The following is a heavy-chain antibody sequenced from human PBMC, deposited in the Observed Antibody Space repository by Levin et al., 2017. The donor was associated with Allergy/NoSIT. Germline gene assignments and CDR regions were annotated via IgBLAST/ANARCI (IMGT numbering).Heavy chain of an antibody. CDR3: ARLGSSVVVVVAAKN. J-gene: IGHJ4*02. CDR1: GGSISSSSYY. Sequence: SETLSLTCTVSGGSISSSSYYWGWIRQPPGKGLEWIGSIYYSGSTYYNPSLKSRVTISVDTSKNQFSQKLSSVTAADTAVYYCARLGSSVVVVVAAKNWGQGTLVTVSS. D-gene: IGHD2-15*01. CDR2: IYYSGST. V-gene: IGHV4-39*01.